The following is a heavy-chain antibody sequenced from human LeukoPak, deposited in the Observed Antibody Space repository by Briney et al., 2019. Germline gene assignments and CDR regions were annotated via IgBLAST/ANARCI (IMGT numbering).Heavy chain of an antibody. CDR1: GGTFSSYA. V-gene: IGHV1-69*13. CDR3: ARFLADYYDSSGYSNWFDP. J-gene: IGHJ5*02. CDR2: AIPIFGTA. D-gene: IGHD3-22*01. Sequence: SVKVSCKASGGTFSSYAISWVRQAPGQGLEWMGGAIPIFGTANYAQKFQGRVTITADESTSTAYMELSSLRSEDTAVYYCARFLADYYDSSGYSNWFDPWGQGTLVTVSS.